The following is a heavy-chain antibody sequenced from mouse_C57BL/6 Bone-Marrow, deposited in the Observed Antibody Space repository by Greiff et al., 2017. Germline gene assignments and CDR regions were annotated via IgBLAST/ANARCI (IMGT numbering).Heavy chain of an antibody. J-gene: IGHJ3*01. V-gene: IGHV1-80*01. CDR2: IYPGDGDT. D-gene: IGHD2-4*01. CDR3: ARRGGLYYDYDGGFAY. CDR1: GYAFSSYW. Sequence: QVQLKQSGAELVKPGASVKISCKASGYAFSSYWMNWVKQRPGKVLEWIGQIYPGDGDTNYNGKFKGQATLTADKSSSPACMQLSSLTSEDSAVYFCARRGGLYYDYDGGFAYWGQGTLVTVSA.